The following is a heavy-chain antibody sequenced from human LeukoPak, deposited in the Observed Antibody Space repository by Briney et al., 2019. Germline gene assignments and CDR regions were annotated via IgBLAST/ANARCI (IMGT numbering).Heavy chain of an antibody. CDR3: ARSGSGIYYYYYGTDV. CDR1: GFTFSSYV. J-gene: IGHJ6*02. Sequence: GGSLRLSCAASGFTFSSYVMSWVRQAPGKGLEWVSAISGSGGSTYYADSVKGRFTISRDNAKNSLYLQMNSLRAEDTAVFYCARSGSGIYYYYYGTDVWGQGTTVTVSS. CDR2: ISGSGGST. D-gene: IGHD1-26*01. V-gene: IGHV3-23*01.